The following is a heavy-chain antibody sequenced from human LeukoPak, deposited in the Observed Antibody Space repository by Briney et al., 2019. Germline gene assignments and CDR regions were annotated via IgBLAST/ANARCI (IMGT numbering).Heavy chain of an antibody. CDR2: ISYDGSNK. Sequence: GRSLRLSCAASGFTFSSYAMHWVRQAPGKGLEWVAVISYDGSNKYYADSVKGRFTISRDNSKNTLYLQMNSLRAEDTAVYYCARDPEDMVRGVIPDAFDIWGQGTMVTVSS. V-gene: IGHV3-30-3*01. D-gene: IGHD3-10*01. CDR3: ARDPEDMVRGVIPDAFDI. J-gene: IGHJ3*02. CDR1: GFTFSSYA.